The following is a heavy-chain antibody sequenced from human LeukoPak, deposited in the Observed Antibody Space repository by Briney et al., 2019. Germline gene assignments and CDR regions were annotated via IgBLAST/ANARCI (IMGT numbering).Heavy chain of an antibody. Sequence: ASVKVSCKASGFTFTAYYMHWVRQAPGQGLEWMGWINPNSGGTNYAQKFQDRVTMTRDTSISTVYMELIRLTSDDTAVYYCARDSAGADYWGQGTLVTVSS. J-gene: IGHJ4*02. CDR3: ARDSAGADY. CDR2: INPNSGGT. D-gene: IGHD3-10*01. V-gene: IGHV1-2*02. CDR1: GFTFTAYY.